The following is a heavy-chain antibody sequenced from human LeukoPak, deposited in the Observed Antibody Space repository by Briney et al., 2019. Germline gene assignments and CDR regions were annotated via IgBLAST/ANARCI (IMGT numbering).Heavy chain of an antibody. D-gene: IGHD3-10*01. V-gene: IGHV3-9*01. CDR2: ISWNSGSI. Sequence: GGSLRLSCAASGFTFDDYAMHWVRQAPGKGLEWVSGISWNSGSIGYADSVKGRFTISRDNAKNSLYLQTNSLRAEDTALYYCAKDITMVRGANFDYWGQGTLVTVSS. CDR3: AKDITMVRGANFDY. CDR1: GFTFDDYA. J-gene: IGHJ4*02.